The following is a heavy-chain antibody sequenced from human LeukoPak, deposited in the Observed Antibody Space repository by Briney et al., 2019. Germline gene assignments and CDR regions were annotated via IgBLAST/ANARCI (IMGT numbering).Heavy chain of an antibody. V-gene: IGHV4-59*12. J-gene: IGHJ4*02. CDR3: ARVYLWSGYYSYFDY. Sequence: SETLSLTCTVSGGSISSYYWSWIRQPPGKGLEWIGYIYYSGSTNYNPSLKSRVTISVDRSKNQFSLKLSSVTAADTAVYYCARVYLWSGYYSYFDYWGQGTLVTVSS. CDR2: IYYSGST. D-gene: IGHD3-3*01. CDR1: GGSISSYY.